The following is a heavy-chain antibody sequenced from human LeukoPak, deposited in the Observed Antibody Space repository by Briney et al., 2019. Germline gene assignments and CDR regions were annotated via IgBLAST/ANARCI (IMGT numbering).Heavy chain of an antibody. CDR1: GGSISSNSYY. Sequence: SETLSLTCAVSGGSISSNSYYWSWIPQPPGKGLEWIGYIYYSGSTNYNPSLKSRVTISVDTSKNQFSLKLSSVTAADTAVYYCARLDTYYYDIGGQGYFDYWGQGTLVTVSS. V-gene: IGHV4-61*01. CDR3: ARLDTYYYDIGGQGYFDY. CDR2: IYYSGST. J-gene: IGHJ4*02. D-gene: IGHD3-22*01.